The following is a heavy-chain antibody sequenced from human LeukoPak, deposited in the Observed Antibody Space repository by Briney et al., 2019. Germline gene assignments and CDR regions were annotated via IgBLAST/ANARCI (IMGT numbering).Heavy chain of an antibody. J-gene: IGHJ4*02. CDR2: IYYSGTT. CDR1: GGSISSSSYS. Sequence: PSETLSLTCTVSGGSISSSSYSWGWIRQPPGKGLEWLGSIYYSGTTYYNPSLKRRVTISVDTSKIQFSLKLSSVAATDTAVYFCARLRFDFWSGYTHPYFDYWGQGTLVTVSS. CDR3: ARLRFDFWSGYTHPYFDY. V-gene: IGHV4-39*01. D-gene: IGHD3-3*01.